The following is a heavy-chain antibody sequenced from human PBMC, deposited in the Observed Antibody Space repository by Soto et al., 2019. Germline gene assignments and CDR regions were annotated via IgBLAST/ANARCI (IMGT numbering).Heavy chain of an antibody. CDR2: INHSGST. J-gene: IGHJ5*02. Sequence: QVQLQQWGAGLLKPSETLSLTCAVYGGSFSGYYWSWIRQPPGKGLEWIGEINHSGSTNYNPSLKSRVTISVDTSKNQFSLKLSSVTAADTAVYYCARGLVDIVVVPAAPYNWFDPWGQGTLVTVPS. CDR1: GGSFSGYY. D-gene: IGHD2-2*01. CDR3: ARGLVDIVVVPAAPYNWFDP. V-gene: IGHV4-34*01.